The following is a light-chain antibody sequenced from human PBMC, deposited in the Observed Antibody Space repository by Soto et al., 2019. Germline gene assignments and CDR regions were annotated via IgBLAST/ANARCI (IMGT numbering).Light chain of an antibody. J-gene: IGKJ3*01. CDR2: DVS. CDR3: MQGTHWPPFT. V-gene: IGKV2-30*01. Sequence: DVVLTQSPLSLPVTLGQPASISCRSSQSLVSSHGDTYLNWFHQRPGQSPRRLIYDVSKRDSGVPDRFSGSGSGTDFILKISRVEAEDVGVYYCMQGTHWPPFTFGPGTRVDFK. CDR1: QSLVSSHGDTY.